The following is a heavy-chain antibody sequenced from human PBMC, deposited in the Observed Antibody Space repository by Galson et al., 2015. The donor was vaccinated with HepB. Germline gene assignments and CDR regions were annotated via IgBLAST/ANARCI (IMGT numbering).Heavy chain of an antibody. Sequence: SLRLSCAASGLTFSSYAMSWVRQAPGKGLEWVSAISGSGGSTYYADSVKGRFTISRDNSKNTLYLQMNSLRAEDTAVYYCAKDREMATIRVYYFDYWGQGTLVTVSS. CDR2: ISGSGGST. CDR1: GLTFSSYA. CDR3: AKDREMATIRVYYFDY. V-gene: IGHV3-23*01. D-gene: IGHD5-24*01. J-gene: IGHJ4*02.